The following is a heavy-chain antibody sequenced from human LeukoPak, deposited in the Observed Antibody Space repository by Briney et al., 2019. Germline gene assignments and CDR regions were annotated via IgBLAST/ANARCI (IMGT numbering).Heavy chain of an antibody. J-gene: IGHJ4*02. V-gene: IGHV3-30*03. Sequence: PGRSLRLSCAASGFTFSSYGMHWVRQAPGKGLEWVAVISYDGSNKYYADSVKGRFTISRDNSKNTLYLQMNSLRAEDTAVYYCTNYDSSGYPFDYWGQGTLVTVSS. CDR1: GFTFSSYG. CDR3: TNYDSSGYPFDY. D-gene: IGHD3-22*01. CDR2: ISYDGSNK.